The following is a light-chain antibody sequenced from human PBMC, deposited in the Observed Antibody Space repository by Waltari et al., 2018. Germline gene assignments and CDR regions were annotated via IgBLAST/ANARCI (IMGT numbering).Light chain of an antibody. J-gene: IGKJ2*01. CDR2: MGS. CDR1: QILLHINGYYY. CDR3: MQALQTSYT. V-gene: IGKV2-28*01. Sequence: DIVMTQSPLSLPVTPGEPASISCRSSQILLHINGYYYLDWYLLKPGQSPQLLIYMGSNRASGVPDRFSGSGSGTDFTLKISRVEAEDVGVYYCMQALQTSYTFGQGTKLEIK.